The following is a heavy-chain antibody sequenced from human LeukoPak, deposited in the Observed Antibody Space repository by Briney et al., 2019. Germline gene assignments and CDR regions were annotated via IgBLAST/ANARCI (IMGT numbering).Heavy chain of an antibody. Sequence: ASVKVSCKASGYTFTSYDINWVRQATGQGPEWMGWMNPNSGNTGYAQKFQGRVTMTRNTSISTAYMELSSLRSEDTAVYYCARGLVDYDSSGYAFDYWGQGTLVTVSS. V-gene: IGHV1-8*01. J-gene: IGHJ4*02. CDR3: ARGLVDYDSSGYAFDY. D-gene: IGHD3-22*01. CDR2: MNPNSGNT. CDR1: GYTFTSYD.